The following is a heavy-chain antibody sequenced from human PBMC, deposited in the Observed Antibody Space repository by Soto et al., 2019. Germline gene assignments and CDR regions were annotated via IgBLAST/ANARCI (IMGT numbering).Heavy chain of an antibody. CDR3: ARMSVGSYQCCYAMDV. D-gene: IGHD2-2*01. CDR1: GFSLTTDKMG. CDR2: IFSDNER. V-gene: IGHV2-26*01. J-gene: IGHJ6*02. Sequence: SGPTLVNPTETLTLTCTVSGFSLTTDKMGVSWIRQTPGKALDWLAHIFSDNERSYSTSLKGRLTISKDTSGSQVVLSMTNVDPLETATYYCARMSVGSYQCCYAMDVWGPGTSVTVSS.